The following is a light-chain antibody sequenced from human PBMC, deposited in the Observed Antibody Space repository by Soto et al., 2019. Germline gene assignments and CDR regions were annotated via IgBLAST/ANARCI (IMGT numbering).Light chain of an antibody. CDR1: VSNIGKKS. CDR2: DNN. Sequence: QSVLAQPPSVSAAPGQKVTISCSGSVSNIGKKSVSWYQQLPGTAPKLLIYDNNKRPSGLPDRFSGSKSGTSATLGITGLQTGDEADYYCGTWDSTLSAGVFGGGTKLTVL. J-gene: IGLJ2*01. V-gene: IGLV1-51*01. CDR3: GTWDSTLSAGV.